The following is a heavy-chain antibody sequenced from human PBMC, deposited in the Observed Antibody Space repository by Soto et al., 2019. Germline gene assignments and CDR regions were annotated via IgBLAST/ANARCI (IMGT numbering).Heavy chain of an antibody. D-gene: IGHD3-10*01. CDR2: ISYDGSNK. J-gene: IGHJ4*02. CDR3: ARDRYRYYESGAPLEY. V-gene: IGHV3-30-3*01. Sequence: PGGSLRLSCAASGFIFSSYVMHWVRQAPGKGLEWVALISYDGSNKYYADSVKGRFTISRDNSKNTVYLQVNSLRADDTAVYYCARDRYRYYESGAPLEYWGQGTLVTVSS. CDR1: GFIFSSYV.